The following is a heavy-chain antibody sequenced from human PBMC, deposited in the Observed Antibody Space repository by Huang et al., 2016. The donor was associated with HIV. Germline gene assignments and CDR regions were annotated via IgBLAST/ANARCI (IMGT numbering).Heavy chain of an antibody. J-gene: IGHJ4*02. CDR1: GGTFNNA. CDR3: ARGAHDLDSHLDH. D-gene: IGHD3-3*01. V-gene: IGHV1-69*13. Sequence: QVQLVQSGAEVKKPGSSVKVSCKVSGGTFNNAISWVRQAPGQGLEWMGGIIPIFGTPNYARKFQGRVTITADESTSIAYMELSSLRSEDTAVYYCARGAHDLDSHLDHWGQGTLVTVSS. CDR2: IIPIFGTP.